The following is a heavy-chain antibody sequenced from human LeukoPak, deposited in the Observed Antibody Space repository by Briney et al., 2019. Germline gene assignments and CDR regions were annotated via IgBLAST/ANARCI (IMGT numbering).Heavy chain of an antibody. Sequence: SQTLSFTCTVSGGSVSSVGYYWSWIRQPPGKGLEWIGYIYDSGSTDYNPSLKSRVTISVDTSKSQFFLKVSSVTAADTAVYYCARVVEVAGDFDSWGQGTLVTVSS. CDR1: GGSVSSVGYY. D-gene: IGHD2-15*01. V-gene: IGHV4-31*03. CDR2: IYDSGST. J-gene: IGHJ4*02. CDR3: ARVVEVAGDFDS.